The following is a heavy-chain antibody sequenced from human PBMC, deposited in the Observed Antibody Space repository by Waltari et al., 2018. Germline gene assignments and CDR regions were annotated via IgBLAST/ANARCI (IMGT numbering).Heavy chain of an antibody. D-gene: IGHD2-15*01. V-gene: IGHV3-21*02. Sequence: EVQLVGSGGGLVKPGGSLRLSCAASGFTFSSYTMNWVRQAPGKGSEWFSFISRCSSYIYYADSVKGRFIISRDNAKHSLYLQMNSLRAEDTAVYYCAREWGVMVGTAAFYFDYWGQGTLVTVSS. CDR2: ISRCSSYI. CDR1: GFTFSSYT. J-gene: IGHJ4*02. CDR3: AREWGVMVGTAAFYFDY.